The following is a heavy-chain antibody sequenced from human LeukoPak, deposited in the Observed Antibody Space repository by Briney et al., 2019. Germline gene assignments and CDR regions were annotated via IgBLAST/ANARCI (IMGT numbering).Heavy chain of an antibody. Sequence: SETLSLTCADYGGSFSGYYWSWIRQPPGKGLEWIGEINHSGSTNYNPSLKSRVTISVDTSKNQFSLKLSSVTAADTAVYYCARGGAGACSSTSCYYYYGMDVWDQGTTVTVSS. V-gene: IGHV4-34*01. CDR1: GGSFSGYY. J-gene: IGHJ6*02. CDR2: INHSGST. D-gene: IGHD2-2*01. CDR3: ARGGAGACSSTSCYYYYGMDV.